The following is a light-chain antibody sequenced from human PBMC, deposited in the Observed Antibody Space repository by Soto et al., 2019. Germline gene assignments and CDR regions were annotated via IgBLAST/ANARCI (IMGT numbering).Light chain of an antibody. CDR3: QQSYSTPT. V-gene: IGKV1-39*01. J-gene: IGKJ2*01. CDR2: AAS. Sequence: DIQMTQSPSSLSASVGDRVTITCRASQSISSYLNWYQQKPGKAPKLLIYAASSLQSGVPSRFSGSGSGTDFTLTSSSLQPEDFATYYCQQSYSTPTFVQGTKLEIK. CDR1: QSISSY.